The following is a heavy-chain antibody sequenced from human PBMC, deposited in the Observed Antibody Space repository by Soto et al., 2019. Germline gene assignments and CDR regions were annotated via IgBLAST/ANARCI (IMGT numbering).Heavy chain of an antibody. CDR1: GTSFSGYY. CDR3: VRATYYDYIWGSPPLYYFDS. CDR2: INHSGST. J-gene: IGHJ4*02. D-gene: IGHD3-16*01. V-gene: IGHV4-34*01. Sequence: QVQLQQWGAGPLKTSETLSLTCAVYGTSFSGYYWSWIRQPPGKGLEWIGEINHSGSTNYNPSLKSRVTISVDTSKNQFSLKLSSVTAADTAMYYCVRATYYDYIWGSPPLYYFDSWGQGTLVTVSS.